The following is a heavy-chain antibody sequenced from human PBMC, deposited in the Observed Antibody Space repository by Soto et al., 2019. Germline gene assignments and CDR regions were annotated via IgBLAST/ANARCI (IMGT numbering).Heavy chain of an antibody. J-gene: IGHJ4*02. CDR2: IYDNGST. V-gene: IGHV4-31*03. CDR3: ARDQGTYSGSYYPAY. Sequence: PSETLSLTCTVSGGSISSGGYYWSWLRQHPEKGLEWIGYIYDNGSTNYNPSLKSRVIISVDTSKNQFSLKLSSVTAADTAVYYCARDQGTYSGSYYPAYWGQGTLVTV. CDR1: GGSISSGGYY. D-gene: IGHD1-26*01.